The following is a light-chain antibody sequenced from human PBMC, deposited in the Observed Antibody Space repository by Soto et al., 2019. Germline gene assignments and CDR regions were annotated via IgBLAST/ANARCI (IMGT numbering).Light chain of an antibody. CDR1: SGSVSTSYY. J-gene: IGLJ3*02. V-gene: IGLV8-61*01. CDR3: VLYMGSGISV. Sequence: QAVVTPEPSLSVSPGRTVTLTCGLSSGSVSTSYYPSWYQQTPGQAPRTLIYSTNTRSSGVPDRFSGSILGNKAALTITGAQADDESDYYCVLYMGSGISVFGGGTKLTVL. CDR2: STN.